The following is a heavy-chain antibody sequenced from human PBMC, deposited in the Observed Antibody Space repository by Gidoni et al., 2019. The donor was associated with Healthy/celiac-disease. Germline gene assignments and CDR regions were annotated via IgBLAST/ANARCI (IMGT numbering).Heavy chain of an antibody. V-gene: IGHV3-53*04. CDR1: GFTVSSNY. CDR3: AREGGVATPGDYYYYYGMDV. J-gene: IGHJ6*02. D-gene: IGHD5-12*01. Sequence: EVQLVESGGGLVQPGGSLRLSCAASGFTVSSNYMSWVRQAPGKGLEWVSVIYSGGSTYYADSVKGRFTISRHNSKNTLYLQMNSLRAEDTAVYYCAREGGVATPGDYYYYYGMDVWGQGTTVTVSS. CDR2: IYSGGST.